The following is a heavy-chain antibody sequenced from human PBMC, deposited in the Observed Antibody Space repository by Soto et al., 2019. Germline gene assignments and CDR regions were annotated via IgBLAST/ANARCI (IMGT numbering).Heavy chain of an antibody. CDR2: MNPNSGNT. J-gene: IGHJ5*02. Sequence: GASVKVSCKASGYTYTIDVINWGSQATGQGLEWMGWMNPNSGNTGYAQKFQGRVTMTRNTSISTAYMELSSLRSEDTAVYYCARGRREYDILTGYPLKYNWFDPWGQGTLVTVSS. V-gene: IGHV1-8*01. D-gene: IGHD3-9*01. CDR1: GYTYTIDV. CDR3: ARGRREYDILTGYPLKYNWFDP.